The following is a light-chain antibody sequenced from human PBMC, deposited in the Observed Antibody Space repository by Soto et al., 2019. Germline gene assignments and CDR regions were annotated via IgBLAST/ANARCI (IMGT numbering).Light chain of an antibody. J-gene: IGLJ3*02. V-gene: IGLV2-14*03. CDR2: DVS. CDR3: SSYTNTSTLV. CDR1: SSYVGAYHL. Sequence: QSALTQPASVSGSPGQSITISCTGTSSYVGAYHLVSWYQQHPGRAPKLFIFDVSDRPSGVSTRFSGSKSGNTASLTISGLQAEDEAFYYCSSYTNTSTLVFGGGTKLTVL.